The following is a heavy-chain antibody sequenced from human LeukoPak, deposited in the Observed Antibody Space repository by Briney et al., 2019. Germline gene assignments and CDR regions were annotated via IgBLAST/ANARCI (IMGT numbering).Heavy chain of an antibody. CDR3: ARAEGYYYDGSGYYLHHFDN. CDR2: ISAYNGNT. J-gene: IGHJ4*02. Sequence: ASVKVSCKASGYTFTSDGISWVRQAPGQGLEWMGWISAYNGNTNYAQKLQGRVTMTTDTSTSTAYMELRSLRSDDTAVYYCARAEGYYYDGSGYYLHHFDNWGQGTLVTVSS. V-gene: IGHV1-18*01. CDR1: GYTFTSDG. D-gene: IGHD3-22*01.